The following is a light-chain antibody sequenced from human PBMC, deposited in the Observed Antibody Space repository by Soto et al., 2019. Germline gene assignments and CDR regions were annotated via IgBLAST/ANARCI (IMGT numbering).Light chain of an antibody. Sequence: DIQMTQSPSSLSASVGDRVTITCRASQSISSYLNWYQQKPGKAPKLLIYAASSLQGGVPSRFSGSGSGTDFTLTISSLQPEDFATYYCQHSYSTPSTFGQGTKVEIK. CDR2: AAS. V-gene: IGKV1-39*01. CDR3: QHSYSTPST. J-gene: IGKJ1*01. CDR1: QSISSY.